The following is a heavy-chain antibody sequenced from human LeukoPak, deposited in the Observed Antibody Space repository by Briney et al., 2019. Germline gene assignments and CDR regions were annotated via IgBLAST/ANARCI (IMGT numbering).Heavy chain of an antibody. V-gene: IGHV3-23*01. J-gene: IGHJ4*02. D-gene: IGHD3-10*01. CDR1: GFTFSSYA. Sequence: GGSLRLSCAASGFTFSSYAMSWVRQGPGKGLERVSAISGSGGSTYYADSVKGRFTISRDNSKNTLYLQMNSLRAEDTAVYYCAKDRGFGELLYESDYWGQGTLVTVSS. CDR3: AKDRGFGELLYESDY. CDR2: ISGSGGST.